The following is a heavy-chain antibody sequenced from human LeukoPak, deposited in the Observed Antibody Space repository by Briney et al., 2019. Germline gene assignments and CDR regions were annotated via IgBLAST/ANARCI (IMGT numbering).Heavy chain of an antibody. CDR3: ARVSVGDSSGYYAYYYYGMDV. V-gene: IGHV3-21*01. J-gene: IGHJ6*02. CDR1: GFTFSSYS. Sequence: GESLRLSCAASGFTFSSYSMNWVRQAPGKGLEWVSSISRSRSYIYYADSVKGRFTISRDNAKNSLYLQMNSLRAEDTAVYYCARVSVGDSSGYYAYYYYGMDVWGQGTTVTASS. D-gene: IGHD3-22*01. CDR2: ISRSRSYI.